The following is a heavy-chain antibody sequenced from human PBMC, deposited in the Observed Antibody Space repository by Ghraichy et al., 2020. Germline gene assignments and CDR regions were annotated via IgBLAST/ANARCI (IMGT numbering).Heavy chain of an antibody. D-gene: IGHD4-17*01. J-gene: IGHJ2*01. CDR1: GGSISSYY. Sequence: SETLSLTCTVSGGSISSYYWSWIRQPPGKGLEWIGYIYSSGITNYNPSLKSRVTISVDMSENQFSLKLISVTAADTAVYYCARRSYGDFVNWYFDLWGRGTLVTVSS. V-gene: IGHV4-59*08. CDR2: IYSSGIT. CDR3: ARRSYGDFVNWYFDL.